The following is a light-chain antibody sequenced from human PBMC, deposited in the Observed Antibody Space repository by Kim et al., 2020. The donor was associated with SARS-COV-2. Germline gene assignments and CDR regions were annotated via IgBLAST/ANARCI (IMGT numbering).Light chain of an antibody. CDR1: SSDVGGYNY. V-gene: IGLV2-14*03. CDR3: TSYTSSSTWV. CDR2: DVS. Sequence: QSVLTQPASVSASPGQSITISCTGTSSDVGGYNYVSWYQQHPGKAPKLMIYDVSNRPSGVSNRFSGSKSGNTASLTISGLQAEDEADYYCTSYTSSSTWVFGGGTQLTVL. J-gene: IGLJ3*02.